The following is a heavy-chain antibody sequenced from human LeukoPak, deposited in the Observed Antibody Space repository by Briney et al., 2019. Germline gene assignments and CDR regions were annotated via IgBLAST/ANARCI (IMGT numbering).Heavy chain of an antibody. Sequence: ASVKVSCKASGGTFSSYAISWVRQAPGQGLEWMGGIIPIFGTANYAQKFQGRVTITADKSTSTAYMELSSLRSEDTAVYYCATGGTYYDILTGYTSFDYWGQGTLVTVSS. CDR2: IIPIFGTA. D-gene: IGHD3-9*01. CDR1: GGTFSSYA. J-gene: IGHJ4*02. CDR3: ATGGTYYDILTGYTSFDY. V-gene: IGHV1-69*06.